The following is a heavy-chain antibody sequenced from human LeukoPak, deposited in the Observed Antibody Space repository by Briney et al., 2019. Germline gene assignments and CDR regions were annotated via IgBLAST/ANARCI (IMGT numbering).Heavy chain of an antibody. Sequence: GGSLRLSCAASGFTFSSYAMSWVRQAPGKGLEWVSAISGSGGSTYYADSVKGRFTISRDNSKNTLYLQMNSLRAEDAAVYYCAKDLMITFGGVIVAPNDAFDIWGQGTMVTVSS. CDR3: AKDLMITFGGVIVAPNDAFDI. CDR2: ISGSGGST. CDR1: GFTFSSYA. D-gene: IGHD3-16*02. J-gene: IGHJ3*02. V-gene: IGHV3-23*01.